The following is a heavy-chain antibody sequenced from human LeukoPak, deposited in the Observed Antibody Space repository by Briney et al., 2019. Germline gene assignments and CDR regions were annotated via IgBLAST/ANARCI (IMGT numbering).Heavy chain of an antibody. CDR2: IRSKANSYAT. J-gene: IGHJ5*02. CDR1: GFTFSGSG. Sequence: GGSLRLSCAASGFTFSGSGIHWVRQASGKGLEWVGRIRSKANSYATAFAASVKGRFTISRDDSKNTAYLQMNSLETEDTAVYYCTRQSGNSSWSNDWFDPWGQGTLVTVSS. D-gene: IGHD6-13*01. CDR3: TRQSGNSSWSNDWFDP. V-gene: IGHV3-73*01.